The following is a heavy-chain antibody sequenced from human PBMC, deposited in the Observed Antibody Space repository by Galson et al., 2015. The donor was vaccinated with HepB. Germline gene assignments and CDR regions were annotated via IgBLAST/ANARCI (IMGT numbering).Heavy chain of an antibody. D-gene: IGHD2-2*01. V-gene: IGHV4-34*01. CDR1: GGSISSYY. CDR3: ARIRGYCSSISCRPFYYYMDV. Sequence: SETLSLTCTVSGGSISSYYWSWIHQPPGKGLEWIGEINHSGSTNYNPSLKSRVTISVDTSKNQFSVKLSSVTAADTAVYFCARIRGYCSSISCRPFYYYMDVWGKGTTVTVSS. J-gene: IGHJ6*03. CDR2: INHSGST.